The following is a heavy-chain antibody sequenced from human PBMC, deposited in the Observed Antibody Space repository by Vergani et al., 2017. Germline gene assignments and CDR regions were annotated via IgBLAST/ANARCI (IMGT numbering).Heavy chain of an antibody. CDR3: ARRATITMVRSLDY. Sequence: EVQLLESGGDLVQPGGSLRLSCAASGFTFIMHAMSWVRQAPGKGLEWVSTLSASDRRTHYADSVKGRFTISRDNAKNSLYLQMNSLRAEDTAVYYCARRATITMVRSLDYWGQGTLVTVSS. V-gene: IGHV3-23*01. D-gene: IGHD3-10*01. CDR1: GFTFIMHA. CDR2: LSASDRRT. J-gene: IGHJ4*02.